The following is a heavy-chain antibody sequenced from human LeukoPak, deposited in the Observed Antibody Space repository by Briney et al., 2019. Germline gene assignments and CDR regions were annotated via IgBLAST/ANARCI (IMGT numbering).Heavy chain of an antibody. Sequence: GGSLRLSCAASGFTFSSYAMSWVRQAPGKGLEWVSAISGSGGSTYYADSVKGRFTISRDNSKNTLYLQMNSLRAEDTAVYYCAKGYIGYCSSTSCYLRVAAAVDYWGQGTLVTVSS. CDR1: GFTFSSYA. CDR3: AKGYIGYCSSTSCYLRVAAAVDY. CDR2: ISGSGGST. D-gene: IGHD2-2*01. V-gene: IGHV3-23*01. J-gene: IGHJ4*02.